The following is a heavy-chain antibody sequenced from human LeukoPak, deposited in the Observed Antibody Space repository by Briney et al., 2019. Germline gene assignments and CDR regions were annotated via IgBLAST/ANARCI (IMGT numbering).Heavy chain of an antibody. CDR1: GYSFTTSW. CDR3: VRRINNWFDP. J-gene: IGHJ5*02. V-gene: IGHV5-51*01. CDR2: IFPGDSDT. Sequence: GESLKISCKGSGYSFTTSWIAWVRQMPEKGLELMGIIFPGDSDTRYSPSFQGQVTISADKSISTAYLQWSSLKASDTAFYYCVRRINNWFDPWGRGTLVTVSS.